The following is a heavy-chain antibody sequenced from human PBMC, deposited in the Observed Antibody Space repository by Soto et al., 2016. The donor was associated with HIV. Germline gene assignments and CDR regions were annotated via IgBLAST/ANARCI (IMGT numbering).Heavy chain of an antibody. Sequence: QVQLQESGPGLVKSSETLSLTCTVSGVSITNYYWSWIRQPPGKGLEWVGCVYYSGSTTYNPSLRSRVTISVDTSKNQFSLNLTSVTPADTAVYYCARARRDSSGHVGDFDYVGPGNPGTVSS. J-gene: IGHJ4*02. V-gene: IGHV4-59*01. CDR2: VYYSGST. CDR1: GVSITNYY. D-gene: IGHD3-22*01. CDR3: ARARRDSSGHVGDFDY.